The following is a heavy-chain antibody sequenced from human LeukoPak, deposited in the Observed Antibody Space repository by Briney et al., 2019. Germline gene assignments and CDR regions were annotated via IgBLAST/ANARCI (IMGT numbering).Heavy chain of an antibody. J-gene: IGHJ4*02. CDR2: ISAYNGNT. V-gene: IGHV1-18*01. Sequence: ASVKVSCKASGYTFTSYGISWVRQAPGQGLEWMGWISAYNGNTNYAQKLQGRVTMTTDTSTSTAYMELRSLRSDDTAVYYCARDSLRNNIVVVPAATIPLDYWGQGTLVTVSS. CDR3: ARDSLRNNIVVVPAATIPLDY. D-gene: IGHD2-2*01. CDR1: GYTFTSYG.